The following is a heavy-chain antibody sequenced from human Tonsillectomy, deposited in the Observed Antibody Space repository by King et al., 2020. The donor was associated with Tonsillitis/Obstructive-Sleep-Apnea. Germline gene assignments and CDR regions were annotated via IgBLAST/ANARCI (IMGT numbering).Heavy chain of an antibody. Sequence: QLQESGPGLVKPSETLSLTCTVSGGSISSYYWSWIRQPPGEGLEWIGDIYYSGSTNYNPSLKSRVTISVDTSKNQFSLNLSSVTAADTAVYYCARGDDYGDLHFDYWGQGTLVTVSS. D-gene: IGHD4-17*01. CDR3: ARGDDYGDLHFDY. CDR2: IYYSGST. V-gene: IGHV4-59*01. CDR1: GGSISSYY. J-gene: IGHJ4*02.